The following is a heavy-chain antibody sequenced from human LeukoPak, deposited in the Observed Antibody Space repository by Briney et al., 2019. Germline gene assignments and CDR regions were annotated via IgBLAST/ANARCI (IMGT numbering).Heavy chain of an antibody. V-gene: IGHV3-30*18. D-gene: IGHD5-18*01. CDR1: GFTFSSYD. CDR3: AKDPSGDSFGSYGMDV. CDR2: ISYDGSNK. J-gene: IGHJ6*02. Sequence: GGSLRLSCAASGFTFSSYDMHCVRQAPGKGLEWVAVISYDGSNKYYAASVKGRFTISRDNSKNTLYLQMNSRRPEDTAVYYCAKDPSGDSFGSYGMDVWGQGTTVTVSS.